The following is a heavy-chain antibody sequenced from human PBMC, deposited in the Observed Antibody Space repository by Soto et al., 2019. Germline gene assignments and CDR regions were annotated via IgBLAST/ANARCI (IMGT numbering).Heavy chain of an antibody. CDR1: GGSFSGYY. V-gene: IGHV4-34*01. CDR3: ARRPRLILTGLRYYYYYGMDG. CDR2: INHSGST. D-gene: IGHD3-9*01. J-gene: IGHJ6*02. Sequence: ETLSLTCAVYGGSFSGYYWSWIRQPPGKGLEWIGEINHSGSTNYNPSLKSRVTISVDTSKNQFSLKLSSVTAADTAVYYCARRPRLILTGLRYYYYYGMDGWGQGTTVTVSS.